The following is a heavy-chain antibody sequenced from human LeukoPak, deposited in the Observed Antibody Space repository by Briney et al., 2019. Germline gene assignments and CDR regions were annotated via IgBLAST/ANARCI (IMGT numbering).Heavy chain of an antibody. V-gene: IGHV1-3*01. CDR2: INAGNGYT. J-gene: IGHJ4*02. CDR1: GYTFTSYA. Sequence: GASVKVSCKASGYTFTSYAMHWVRQAPGQRLEWMGWINAGNGYTKYSQKFQGRVTITRDTSASTAYMELSSLRSEDTAVYYCARGRMAGTYVFDSWGQGTLVTVSS. D-gene: IGHD6-19*01. CDR3: ARGRMAGTYVFDS.